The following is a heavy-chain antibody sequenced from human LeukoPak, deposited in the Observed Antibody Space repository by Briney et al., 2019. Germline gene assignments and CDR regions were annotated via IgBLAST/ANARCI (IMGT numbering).Heavy chain of an antibody. V-gene: IGHV4-38-2*02. CDR2: LYHSGST. CDR3: ALVVPAAIMRTDAFDI. J-gene: IGHJ3*02. CDR1: GYYISSGYY. Sequence: PSEPLSLTCTVYGYYISSGYYWGWIRQPPGKGLERNGSLYHSGSTYYNPALKSRVTIPVDTSKNQFSLKLSSVTAADTAVYYCALVVPAAIMRTDAFDIWGQGTMVTVSS. D-gene: IGHD2-2*01.